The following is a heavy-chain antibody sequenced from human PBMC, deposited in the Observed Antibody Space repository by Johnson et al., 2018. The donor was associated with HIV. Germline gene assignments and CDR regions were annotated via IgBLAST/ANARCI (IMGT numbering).Heavy chain of an antibody. D-gene: IGHD6-6*01. V-gene: IGHV3-30*19. J-gene: IGHJ3*02. CDR2: ISYDGSNK. CDR3: ARGRSSSSTAAFDI. CDR1: GFTFSNYG. Sequence: QVQLVESGGGVVQPGGSLRLSCAASGFTFSNYGMHWVRQAPGKGLEWVAFISYDGSNKYFADSVKGRFTISRDNSKNTLYLQMKSLRGEDTAVYSCARGRSSSSTAAFDIWGQGTMVTVSS.